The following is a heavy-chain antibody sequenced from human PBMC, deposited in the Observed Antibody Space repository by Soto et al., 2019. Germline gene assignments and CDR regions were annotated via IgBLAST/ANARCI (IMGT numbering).Heavy chain of an antibody. CDR2: INHSGST. D-gene: IGHD6-13*01. CDR3: ARGRVGIAAAGRQRVVYYYMDV. Sequence: SETLCLSCAVDDGSFSGYYWSRIRQPPGKGLEWIGEINHSGSTNYNPSLKSRVTISVDTSKNQFSLKLSSVTAADTAVYYCARGRVGIAAAGRQRVVYYYMDVWGKGTTVTVSS. J-gene: IGHJ6*03. V-gene: IGHV4-34*01. CDR1: DGSFSGYY.